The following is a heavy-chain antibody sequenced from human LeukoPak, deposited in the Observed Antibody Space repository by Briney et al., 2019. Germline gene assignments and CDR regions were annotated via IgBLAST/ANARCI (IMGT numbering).Heavy chain of an antibody. Sequence: GGSLRLSCTASGFTLGDYAMSWVREAPGKGLEWVGFIRSKAYGGTTAYAASVKGRFTISRDDSKSIAYLQMNGLQTEDTALYYCTRADGDYDHHFFDYWGQGTQVIVSS. V-gene: IGHV3-49*04. CDR3: TRADGDYDHHFFDY. CDR2: IRSKAYGGTT. J-gene: IGHJ4*02. CDR1: GFTLGDYA. D-gene: IGHD4-17*01.